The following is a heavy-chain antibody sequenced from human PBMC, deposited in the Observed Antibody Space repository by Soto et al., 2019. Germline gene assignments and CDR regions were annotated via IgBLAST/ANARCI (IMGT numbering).Heavy chain of an antibody. Sequence: SETLSLTCAVYGGSFSGYYWSWLRQPPGKGLEWIGEINHSGSTNYNPSLKSRVTISLDKSKNQFSLKLSSVTAADTAVYYCAGGGSGKTKYYYYGMDVWGQGTTVTVSS. CDR1: GGSFSGYY. V-gene: IGHV4-34*01. CDR3: AGGGSGKTKYYYYGMDV. CDR2: INHSGST. J-gene: IGHJ6*02. D-gene: IGHD6-19*01.